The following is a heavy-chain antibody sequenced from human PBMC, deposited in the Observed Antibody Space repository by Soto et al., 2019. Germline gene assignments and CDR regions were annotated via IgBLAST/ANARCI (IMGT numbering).Heavy chain of an antibody. Sequence: QVHLVQSGAEVKKPGSSVKVSCKASGATFSRDTFSWVRQAPGQGLEWVGRITPVLGVEIYAQRFQGRVTITADTSATTVYMELSSLTSEDTAMYFCARDQTGFDYWGKGTLVTVSS. CDR2: ITPVLGVE. V-gene: IGHV1-69*08. CDR1: GATFSRDT. J-gene: IGHJ4*02. CDR3: ARDQTGFDY.